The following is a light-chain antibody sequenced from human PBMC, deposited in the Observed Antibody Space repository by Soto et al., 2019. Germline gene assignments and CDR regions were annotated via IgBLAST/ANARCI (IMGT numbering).Light chain of an antibody. CDR3: QQRSNWPPGLT. V-gene: IGKV3-11*01. CDR2: DAS. J-gene: IGKJ4*01. CDR1: QSVSSY. Sequence: EIVLTQSPGTLSLSPGERATLSCRASQSVSSYLAWYQQKPGQAPRLLIYDASNRATGIPARFSGSGSGTDFTLTISSLEPEDFAVYYCQQRSNWPPGLTFGG.